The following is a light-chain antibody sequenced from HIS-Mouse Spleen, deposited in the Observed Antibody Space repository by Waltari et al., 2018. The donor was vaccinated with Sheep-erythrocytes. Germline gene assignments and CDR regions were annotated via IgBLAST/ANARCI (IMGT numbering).Light chain of an antibody. CDR1: SSDVGSYNL. J-gene: IGLJ2*01. V-gene: IGLV2-23*01. Sequence: QSALTQPASVSGSPGQSITISCTGTSSDVGSYNLVSWYQQHPGKATKLMIYEGSKRPSGLSNRFSGSKSGNTASLTISGLQAEDEADYYCCSYAGSSTFVVFGGGTKLTVL. CDR3: CSYAGSSTFVV. CDR2: EGS.